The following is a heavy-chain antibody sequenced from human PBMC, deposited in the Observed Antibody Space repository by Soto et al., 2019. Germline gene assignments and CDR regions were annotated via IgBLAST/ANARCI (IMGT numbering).Heavy chain of an antibody. CDR2: IYYSGST. Sequence: PSETLSLTCTVSGGSIRDNIFYWGWIRQPPGKGLEWIGSIYYSGSTYYNPSLESRVTMSVDMSNNHLSLRLKSVTAADMAVYYGGKGDGYNFPLQFWGQGTLVTVSS. J-gene: IGHJ4*02. CDR1: GGSIRDNIFY. D-gene: IGHD5-12*01. V-gene: IGHV4-39*02. CDR3: GKGDGYNFPLQF.